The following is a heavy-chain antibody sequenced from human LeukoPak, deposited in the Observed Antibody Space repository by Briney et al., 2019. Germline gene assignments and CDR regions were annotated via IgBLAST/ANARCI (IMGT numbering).Heavy chain of an antibody. D-gene: IGHD4-23*01. CDR3: ARDERGNSDY. CDR2: ISYDGRNK. J-gene: IGHJ4*02. CDR1: GFTFSNYA. V-gene: IGHV3-30*04. Sequence: PGRSLRLSCAASGFTFSNYAMHWVRQAPGKGLEWVAVISYDGRNKYYADSVKGRFTISRDNSKNTLYLQMNSLRAEDTAVYYCARDERGNSDYWGQGTLVTVSS.